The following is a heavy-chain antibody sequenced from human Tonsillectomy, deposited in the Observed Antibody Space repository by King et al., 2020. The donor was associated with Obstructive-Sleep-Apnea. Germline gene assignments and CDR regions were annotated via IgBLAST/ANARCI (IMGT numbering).Heavy chain of an antibody. V-gene: IGHV4-59*01. J-gene: IGHJ4*02. Sequence: QLQESGPGLVKPSETLSLTCTVSGGSISSYSWSWIRQPPGKGLEWIGDLYYSGITNYNSSLKSRVSISADTSKNQFSLKLSSVTVADTAVYYCARLIITMIRGVIITGFFDYWGQGTLVTVSS. CDR1: GGSISSYS. D-gene: IGHD3-10*01. CDR3: ARLIITMIRGVIITGFFDY. CDR2: LYYSGIT.